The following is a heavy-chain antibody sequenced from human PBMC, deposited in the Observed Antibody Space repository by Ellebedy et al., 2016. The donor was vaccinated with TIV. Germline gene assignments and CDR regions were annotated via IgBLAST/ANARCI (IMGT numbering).Heavy chain of an antibody. D-gene: IGHD5-12*01. CDR1: GGSMSGTSYY. CDR3: TAYDSDD. CDR2: IYYSGGA. J-gene: IGHJ4*02. Sequence: SETLSLXCSVSGGSMSGTSYYWGWIRQPPGKGLEWIGSIYYSGGAYNNPSLENRVTLSVDTSKNQFSLNLTSVTAADTAVYYCTAYDSDDWGQGTLVTVSS. V-gene: IGHV4-39*01.